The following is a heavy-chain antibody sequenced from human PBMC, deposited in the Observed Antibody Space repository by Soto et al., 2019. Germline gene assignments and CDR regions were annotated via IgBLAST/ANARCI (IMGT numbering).Heavy chain of an antibody. J-gene: IGHJ6*02. Sequence: QVQLVESGGGVVKPGRSLRLSCAASGFTFSSYGMHWVRQAPGKGLEWVAVISYDGSNKYYADSVKGRFTISRDKSKNTVYLQMNSLRAEDTAVYYCASMHSYGSALASLYYYHGTDVWGQGTTVTVSS. D-gene: IGHD5-18*01. CDR2: ISYDGSNK. V-gene: IGHV3-30*03. CDR3: ASMHSYGSALASLYYYHGTDV. CDR1: GFTFSSYG.